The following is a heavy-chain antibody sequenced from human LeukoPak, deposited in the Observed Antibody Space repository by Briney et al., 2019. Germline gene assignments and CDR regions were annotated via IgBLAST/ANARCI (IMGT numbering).Heavy chain of an antibody. Sequence: PSETLSLTCTVSGGSISSGSYYWSWIRQPAGKGLEWIGRIYTSGSTNYNPSLKSRVTISVDTSKNQFSLKLSSVAAADTAVYYCARSRDGYNPIDYWGQGTLVTVPS. D-gene: IGHD5-24*01. V-gene: IGHV4-61*02. CDR2: IYTSGST. J-gene: IGHJ4*02. CDR1: GGSISSGSYY. CDR3: ARSRDGYNPIDY.